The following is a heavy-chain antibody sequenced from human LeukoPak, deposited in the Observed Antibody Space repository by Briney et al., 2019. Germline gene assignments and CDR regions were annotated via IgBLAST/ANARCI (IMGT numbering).Heavy chain of an antibody. CDR1: GYSISSGYY. Sequence: SETLSLTCTVSGYSISSGYYWGWIRQPPGKGLEWIGSTYHSGSTYYNPSLKSRVTISVDTSKNQFSLKLSSVTAADTAVYYCARSGYGSGSYYDNWFDPWGQGTLVTVSS. D-gene: IGHD3-10*01. CDR3: ARSGYGSGSYYDNWFDP. CDR2: TYHSGST. V-gene: IGHV4-38-2*02. J-gene: IGHJ5*02.